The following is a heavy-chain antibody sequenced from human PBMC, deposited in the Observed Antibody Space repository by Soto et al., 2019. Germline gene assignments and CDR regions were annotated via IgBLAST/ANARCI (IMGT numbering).Heavy chain of an antibody. CDR2: ISAYNGNT. CDR3: ARPYYDILTGYSPVSYFDY. Sequence: ASVKVSCKASGYTFTSYGISWVRQAPGQGLEWMGWISAYNGNTNYAQKLQGRVTMTTDTSTSTAYMELRSLRSDDTAVYYCARPYYDILTGYSPVSYFDYWGQRTLVTVSS. D-gene: IGHD3-9*01. J-gene: IGHJ4*02. CDR1: GYTFTSYG. V-gene: IGHV1-18*01.